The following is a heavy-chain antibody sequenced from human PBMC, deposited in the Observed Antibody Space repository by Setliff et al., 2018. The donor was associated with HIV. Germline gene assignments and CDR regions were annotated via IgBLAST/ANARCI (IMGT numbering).Heavy chain of an antibody. CDR1: GYTFTASN. Sequence: ASVKVSCKTSGYTFTASNVHWVRQAPGQGLEWMGWINPSRGDTNYAQKFQGRVTMTRDTSIRTAYMELSRLQSDDTAVYFCARDLGSGYNAQDYFAYWGQGTPVTVSS. J-gene: IGHJ4*02. D-gene: IGHD5-12*01. V-gene: IGHV1-2*02. CDR3: ARDLGSGYNAQDYFAY. CDR2: INPSRGDT.